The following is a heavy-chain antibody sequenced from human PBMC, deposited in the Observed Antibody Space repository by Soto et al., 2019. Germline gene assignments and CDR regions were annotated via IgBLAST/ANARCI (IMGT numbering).Heavy chain of an antibody. V-gene: IGHV3-30*18. CDR1: GFTFSSYG. CDR2: ISYDGSNK. Sequence: GGSLRLSCAASGFTFSSYGMHWVRQAPGKGLEWVAVISYDGSNKYYADSVKGRFTISRDNSKNTLYLQMNSLRAEDTAVYYCAKDLDPLRYFDWLDYWGQGTLVTVSS. D-gene: IGHD3-9*01. CDR3: AKDLDPLRYFDWLDY. J-gene: IGHJ4*02.